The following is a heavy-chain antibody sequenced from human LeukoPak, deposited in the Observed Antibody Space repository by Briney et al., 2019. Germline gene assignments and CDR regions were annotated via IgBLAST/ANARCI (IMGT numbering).Heavy chain of an antibody. D-gene: IGHD2-15*01. Sequence: GGSLRLSCAASGFTFSSYGMHWVRQAPGKGLEWVAVISYDGSNRYYADSVKGRFTISRDNSKNTLYLQMNSLRAEDTAVYYCAKLAQVVAATTDFDYWGQGTLVTVSA. CDR2: ISYDGSNR. J-gene: IGHJ4*02. CDR1: GFTFSSYG. CDR3: AKLAQVVAATTDFDY. V-gene: IGHV3-30*18.